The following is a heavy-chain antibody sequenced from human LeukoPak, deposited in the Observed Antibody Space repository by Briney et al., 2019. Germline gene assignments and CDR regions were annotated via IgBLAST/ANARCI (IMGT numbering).Heavy chain of an antibody. J-gene: IGHJ4*02. CDR3: ARGSDFDWLLSSFDY. V-gene: IGHV3-30-3*01. D-gene: IGHD3-9*01. CDR1: GFTFSSYA. Sequence: GGSLRLSCAASGFTFSSYAMHWVRQAPGKGLEWVAVTSYDGSNKYYADSVKGRFTISRDNSKNTLYLQMNSLRAEDTAVYYCARGSDFDWLLSSFDYWGQGTLVTVSS. CDR2: TSYDGSNK.